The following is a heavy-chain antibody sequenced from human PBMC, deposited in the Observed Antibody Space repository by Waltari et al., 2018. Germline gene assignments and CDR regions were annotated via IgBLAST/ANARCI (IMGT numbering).Heavy chain of an antibody. CDR1: GGSFSGYY. Sequence: QVQLQQWGAGLLKPSETLSLTCAVYGGSFSGYYWSWIRQPPGKGLEWIGEINHSGSTNYNPSRKIRVTISVDTSKNQFSLKLSSVTAADTAVYYCARGRYARKYYMDVWGKGTTVTVSS. J-gene: IGHJ6*03. D-gene: IGHD2-2*01. CDR3: ARGRYARKYYMDV. V-gene: IGHV4-34*01. CDR2: INHSGST.